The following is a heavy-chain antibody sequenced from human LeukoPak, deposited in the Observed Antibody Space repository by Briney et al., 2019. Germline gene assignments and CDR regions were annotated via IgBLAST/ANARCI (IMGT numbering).Heavy chain of an antibody. CDR3: ARDSRFVVVPAAMVSPH. CDR2: ISAYNGNT. V-gene: IGHV1-18*01. J-gene: IGHJ4*02. D-gene: IGHD2-2*01. CDR1: GGTFITYT. Sequence: ASVKVSCKASGGTFITYTINWVRQAPGQGLEWMGWISAYNGNTNYAQKLQGRVTMTTDTSTSTAYMELRSLRSDDTAVYYCARDSRFVVVPAAMVSPHWGQGTLVTVSS.